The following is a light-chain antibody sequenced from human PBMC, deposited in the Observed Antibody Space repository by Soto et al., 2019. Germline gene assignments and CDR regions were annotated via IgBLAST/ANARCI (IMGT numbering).Light chain of an antibody. V-gene: IGKV3-20*01. CDR1: QSVSSSY. Sequence: EIVLTQSPGTLSLSPGERATLSCRASQSVSSSYLAWYQQKPGQAPRLLIYGASSRAIGIPDRFSGSGSGTDFTLTISRLEPEDFAVYYCQQYGSSFWTFGQGTKVDIK. CDR2: GAS. CDR3: QQYGSSFWT. J-gene: IGKJ1*01.